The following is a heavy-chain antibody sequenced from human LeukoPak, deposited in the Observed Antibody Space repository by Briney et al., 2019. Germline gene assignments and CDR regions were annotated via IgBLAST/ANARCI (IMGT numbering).Heavy chain of an antibody. CDR1: GFTFSSYA. Sequence: GSLRLSRSASGFTFSSYAMSWVRQAPGKGLEWVSAISGSGGSTYYADSVKGRFTISRDNSKNTLYLQMNSLRAEDTAVYYCAKALGYWGAFDIWGQGTMVTVSS. CDR3: AKALGYWGAFDI. D-gene: IGHD3-22*01. V-gene: IGHV3-23*01. CDR2: ISGSGGST. J-gene: IGHJ3*02.